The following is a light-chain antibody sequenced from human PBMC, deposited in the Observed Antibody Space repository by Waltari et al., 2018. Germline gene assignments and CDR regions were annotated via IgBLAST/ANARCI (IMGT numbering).Light chain of an antibody. Sequence: DIVMTQSPDSLAVSPGERATINCKSSQSVLYSANNKNYLAWYQQKSGQPPKLLIYWASTRASGVPDRFSGSGSGTDFTLTISNLQPEDVAVYYCQQYDASPLTFGGGTKVEI. J-gene: IGKJ4*01. CDR1: QSVLYSANNKNY. CDR3: QQYDASPLT. CDR2: WAS. V-gene: IGKV4-1*01.